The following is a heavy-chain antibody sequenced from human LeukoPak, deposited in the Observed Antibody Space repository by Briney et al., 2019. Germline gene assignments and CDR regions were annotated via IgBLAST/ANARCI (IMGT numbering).Heavy chain of an antibody. CDR1: GFTFSSYG. V-gene: IGHV3-30*02. Sequence: GGSPRLSCAASGFTFSSYGMHWVRQAPGKGLEWVAFIRYDGSNKYYADSVKGRFTISRDNSKNTLYLQMNSLRAEDTAVYYCAKGKVAAADPPGYWGQGTLVTVSS. J-gene: IGHJ4*02. CDR2: IRYDGSNK. D-gene: IGHD6-13*01. CDR3: AKGKVAAADPPGY.